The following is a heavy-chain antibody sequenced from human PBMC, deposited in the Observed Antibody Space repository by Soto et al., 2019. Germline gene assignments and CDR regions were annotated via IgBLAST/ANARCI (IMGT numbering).Heavy chain of an antibody. Sequence: ASVKVSCKASGYTFSDYKIHWLRQALGQGLEWMGWINPRSDVTNYAHKFKDRVTMTRDTSTSTVYMDLSRLTFDDTAVYYCARGAMLSAAISTSFAPWGKETQVTSPQ. D-gene: IGHD2-2*01. J-gene: IGHJ5*02. CDR1: GYTFSDYK. CDR2: INPRSDVT. CDR3: ARGAMLSAAISTSFAP. V-gene: IGHV1-2*02.